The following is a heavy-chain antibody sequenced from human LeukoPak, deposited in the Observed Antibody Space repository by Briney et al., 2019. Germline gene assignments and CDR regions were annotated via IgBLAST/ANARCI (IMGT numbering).Heavy chain of an antibody. V-gene: IGHV3-74*01. CDR2: INSDGSST. Sequence: GGSLRLSCAASGFTFSVYWMHWVRQAPGRGLVWVSLINSDGSSTRYADSVKGRFTISRDNAKNTLYLQMDSLRAEDTAVYYCARGKAVAGTFSWFDPWGQGSLVTVSS. D-gene: IGHD6-19*01. CDR3: ARGKAVAGTFSWFDP. CDR1: GFTFSVYW. J-gene: IGHJ5*02.